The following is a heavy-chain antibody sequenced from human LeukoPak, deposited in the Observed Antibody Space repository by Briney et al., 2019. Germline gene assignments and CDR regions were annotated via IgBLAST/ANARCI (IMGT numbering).Heavy chain of an antibody. Sequence: GGSLRLSCAASGFTFSSYAMSWVRQAPGKGLEWVSSISGSGSATYYADSVKGRFTISRDNSKNTLFLQMNSLRAEDTAVYYCAKGRYYDSSGYPIDYWGQGTLVTVSS. CDR3: AKGRYYDSSGYPIDY. D-gene: IGHD3-22*01. V-gene: IGHV3-23*01. CDR2: ISGSGSAT. CDR1: GFTFSSYA. J-gene: IGHJ4*02.